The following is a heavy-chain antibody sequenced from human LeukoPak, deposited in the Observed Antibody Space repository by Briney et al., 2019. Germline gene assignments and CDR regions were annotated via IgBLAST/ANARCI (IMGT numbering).Heavy chain of an antibody. CDR3: VRDRDGYNY. V-gene: IGHV3-74*01. CDR2: IDIDGSTT. Sequence: GGSLRLSCAASGFTFSNSLMHWVRQVPGKGLVWVARIDIDGSTTHYADSVKGRFTISRDNAKNTLYLQMNILRAEDTAVYYCVRDRDGYNYWGQGTLVTVSS. D-gene: IGHD5-24*01. CDR1: GFTFSNSL. J-gene: IGHJ4*02.